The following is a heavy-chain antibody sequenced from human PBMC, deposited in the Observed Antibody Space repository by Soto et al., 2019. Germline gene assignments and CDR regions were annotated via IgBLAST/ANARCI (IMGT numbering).Heavy chain of an antibody. V-gene: IGHV4-31*03. D-gene: IGHD2-2*01. J-gene: IGHJ6*02. CDR3: ARDRRFCSTASCLTGDFYYTMDV. CDR1: GASIRSGGFK. Sequence: SETLSLTCSVSGASIRSGGFKWSLIRQHPXKGLEWIGYIFYDGTTYYNPSLKGRVIISVDTSDNSFSLNLNSVTAADTAMYYCARDRRFCSTASCLTGDFYYTMDVWGQGTTVTVSS. CDR2: IFYDGTT.